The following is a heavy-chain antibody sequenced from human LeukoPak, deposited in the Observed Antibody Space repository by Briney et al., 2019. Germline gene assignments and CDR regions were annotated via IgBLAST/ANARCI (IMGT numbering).Heavy chain of an antibody. J-gene: IGHJ4*02. Sequence: PSETLSLTCTVSGGSISSGGYYWSWIRQPPGKGLEWIGYIYHSGSTYYNPSLTSRVTISVDRSKNQFSLKLSSVTAADTSVYYCARESIAAPIGYWGQGTLVTVSS. V-gene: IGHV4-30-2*01. D-gene: IGHD6-25*01. CDR3: ARESIAAPIGY. CDR2: IYHSGST. CDR1: GGSISSGGYY.